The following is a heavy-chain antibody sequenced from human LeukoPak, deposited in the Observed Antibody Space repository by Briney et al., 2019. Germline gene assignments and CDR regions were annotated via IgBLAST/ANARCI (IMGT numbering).Heavy chain of an antibody. V-gene: IGHV3-30*03. CDR2: ISYDGSNK. D-gene: IGHD3-9*01. CDR3: ARGLRYFDWLPLDY. J-gene: IGHJ4*02. CDR1: GFTFSSYG. Sequence: PGRSLRLSCAASGFTFSSYGMHWVRQAPGKGLEWVAVISYDGSNKYYADSVKGRFTISRDNSKNTLYLQMNSLRAEDTAVYYCARGLRYFDWLPLDYWGQGTLVTVSS.